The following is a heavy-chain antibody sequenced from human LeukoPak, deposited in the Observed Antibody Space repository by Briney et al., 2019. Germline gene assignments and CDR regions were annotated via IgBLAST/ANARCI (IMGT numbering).Heavy chain of an antibody. CDR1: GFTFSSYA. J-gene: IGHJ3*02. V-gene: IGHV3-23*01. CDR2: ISGSGDST. Sequence: GGSLRLSCAASGFTFSSYAMSWVRQAPGKGLEWVSAISGSGDSTYYADSVKGRFTISRDNSKNTLYLQMNSLRAEDTAVYYCAKDLVNCWFGESNAFDIWGQGTMVTVSS. CDR3: AKDLVNCWFGESNAFDI. D-gene: IGHD3-10*01.